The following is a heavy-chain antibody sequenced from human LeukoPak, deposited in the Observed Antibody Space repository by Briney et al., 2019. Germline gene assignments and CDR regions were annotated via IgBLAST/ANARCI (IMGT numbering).Heavy chain of an antibody. Sequence: GGSLRLSCAASGFTLSSYAMSWVRQAPGKGLEWVSAISGSGGSTYYADSVKGRFTISRDNSKNTLFLQMNSLRAEDTAVYYCAKGGARPTGYYYYMDVWGKGTTVTVSS. CDR1: GFTLSSYA. V-gene: IGHV3-23*01. CDR3: AKGGARPTGYYYYMDV. CDR2: ISGSGGST. J-gene: IGHJ6*03.